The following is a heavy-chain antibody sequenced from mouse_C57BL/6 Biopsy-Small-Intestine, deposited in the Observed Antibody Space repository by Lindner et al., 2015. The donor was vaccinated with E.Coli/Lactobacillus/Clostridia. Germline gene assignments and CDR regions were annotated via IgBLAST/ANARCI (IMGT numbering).Heavy chain of an antibody. Sequence: SVKVSCKASGYTFSKYAISWVRQAPGQGLEWMGWISASNGNTDYAQKFQGRVTMTKDTSMNTAYMELRSLRSDDSAVYYCARIGYCSGGPCYSYFTYYYHGMDVWGQGTTVTVSS. V-gene: IGHV1-20*01. D-gene: IGHD2-12*01. CDR3: ARIGYCSGGPCYSYFTYYYHGMDV. CDR1: GYTFSKYA. J-gene: IGHJ1*01. CDR2: ISASNGNT.